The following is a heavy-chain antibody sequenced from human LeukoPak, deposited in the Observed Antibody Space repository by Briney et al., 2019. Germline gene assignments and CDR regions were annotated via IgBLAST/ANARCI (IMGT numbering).Heavy chain of an antibody. D-gene: IGHD6-25*01. CDR2: INHNQST. CDR3: ARGGPSGTLAAPRWFDP. Sequence: PSDTLPFPSALHGGLFRGYYWRWIRQPPGKQPYCIGEINHNQSTNYNPSLQCRVTISVDTSKNQFSLKLSSVTAADTAVYYCARGGPSGTLAAPRWFDPWGQRTLVTVSS. J-gene: IGHJ5*02. V-gene: IGHV4-34*01. CDR1: GGLFRGYY.